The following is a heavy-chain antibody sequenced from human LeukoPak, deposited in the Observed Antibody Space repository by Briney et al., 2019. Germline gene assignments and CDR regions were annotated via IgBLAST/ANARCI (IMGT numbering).Heavy chain of an antibody. CDR3: ARGYYGSGSHCCHMDV. V-gene: IGHV4-34*01. D-gene: IGHD3-10*01. CDR1: VESFSGYY. Sequence: PSETLSLTCAVYVESFSGYYWSWIRQPPGKGLEWIGEINHSGSTNYNSSLKSRVTISVDTSMNQFSLKLSSVTAADTAVYYCARGYYGSGSHCCHMDVWGKGTTITVS. CDR2: INHSGST. J-gene: IGHJ6*03.